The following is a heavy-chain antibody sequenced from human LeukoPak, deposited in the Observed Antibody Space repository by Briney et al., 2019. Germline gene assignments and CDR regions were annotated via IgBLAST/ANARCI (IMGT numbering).Heavy chain of an antibody. V-gene: IGHV4-31*03. CDR3: APARIVGATTHFDY. D-gene: IGHD1-26*01. Sequence: PSETLSLTCTVSGGSISSGGYYWSWIRQHPGKGLEWIGYIYYSGSTYYNPSLKSRVTISVDTSKNQFSLKLSSVTAADTAVYYCAPARIVGATTHFDYWGQGTLVTVSS. CDR1: GGSISSGGYY. CDR2: IYYSGST. J-gene: IGHJ4*02.